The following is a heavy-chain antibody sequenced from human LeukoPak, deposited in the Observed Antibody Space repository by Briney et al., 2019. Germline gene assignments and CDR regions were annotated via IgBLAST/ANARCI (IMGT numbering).Heavy chain of an antibody. J-gene: IGHJ4*02. V-gene: IGHV1-8*01. CDR2: MNPNSGNT. D-gene: IGHD3-22*01. CDR1: GYTFTSYD. Sequence: ASVKVSCKASGYTFTSYDINWVRQATGQGLEWMGWMNPNSGNTGYAQKFQGRVTMTRNTSISTAYMELSSLRSEDTAVYYCARDTSGYYDSSGYKDYWGQGTLVTVSS. CDR3: ARDTSGYYDSSGYKDY.